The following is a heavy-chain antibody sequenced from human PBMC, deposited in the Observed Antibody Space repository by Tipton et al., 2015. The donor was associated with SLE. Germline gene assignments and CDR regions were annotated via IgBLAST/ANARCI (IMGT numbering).Heavy chain of an antibody. CDR2: ISSSGTTI. CDR3: ARLYSSGWPSHFDY. CDR1: GFTFSNYE. J-gene: IGHJ4*02. D-gene: IGHD6-19*01. V-gene: IGHV3-48*03. Sequence: VQSGGSLRLSCAASGFTFSNYEMNWVRQAPGKGLEWVSSISSSGTTIYYADSVKGRFTIPRDNAKNSLYLQMNSLRAEDTAVYYCARLYSSGWPSHFDYWGQGTLVTVSS.